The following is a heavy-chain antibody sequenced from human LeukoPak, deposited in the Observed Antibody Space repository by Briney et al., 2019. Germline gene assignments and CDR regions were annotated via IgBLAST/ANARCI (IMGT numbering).Heavy chain of an antibody. J-gene: IGHJ5*01. V-gene: IGHV4-34*01. CDR3: ARGPVALPNDRLSLFFDF. D-gene: IGHD2-8*01. CDR1: GASFNTYY. Sequence: MASETLSLTCAVYGASFNTYYWTWIRQSPDKGLEWIGEGKHDGDTNVNPSLRSRVVMSVDASKNQFSLKMTSVTAADTAIYFCARGPVALPNDRLSLFFDFWGQGTLVTVSS. CDR2: GKHDGDT.